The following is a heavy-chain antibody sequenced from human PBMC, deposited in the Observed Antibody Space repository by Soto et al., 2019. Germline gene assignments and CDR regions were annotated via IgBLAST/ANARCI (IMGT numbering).Heavy chain of an antibody. J-gene: IGHJ4*02. CDR1: GFTVSNNY. V-gene: IGHV3-53*01. D-gene: IGHD6-19*01. Sequence: EVQLVESGGGLIQPGGSLRLSCAPSGFTVSNNYMSWVRQAPGKGLEWVSVIYSGGTTYYSDTVKGRFTISRDNSKNTLYLQMNSLRAEDTAVYYCARDGDSSGVEYLGQGTQFTVSS. CDR2: IYSGGTT. CDR3: ARDGDSSGVEY.